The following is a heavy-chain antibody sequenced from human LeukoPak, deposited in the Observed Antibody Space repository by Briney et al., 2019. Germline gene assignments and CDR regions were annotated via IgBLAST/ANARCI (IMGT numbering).Heavy chain of an antibody. CDR3: ARSSSVDTALVGVHWFDP. D-gene: IGHD5-18*01. CDR2: IFHSGST. CDR1: GDSITSGYY. Sequence: PSETLSLTCVVSGDSITSGYYWAWIRQPPGKVLEWIGSIFHSGSTYRNPSLRSRVTISLNTSKNQISLILSSMTAADTAVYYCARSSSVDTALVGVHWFDPWGQGTLFTVSS. V-gene: IGHV4-38-2*01. J-gene: IGHJ5*02.